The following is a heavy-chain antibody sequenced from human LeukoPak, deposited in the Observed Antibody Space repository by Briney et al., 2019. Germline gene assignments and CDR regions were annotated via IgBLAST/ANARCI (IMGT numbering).Heavy chain of an antibody. CDR2: IYSGDRT. Sequence: GESLRLSCAASGFTVSTNYMSWVRQAPGKGLEWVSIIYSGDRTDYADSLKGRFTISRDTSKNTLYLQMSSLRAEDTAVYYCAREVRKQGLWSWGQGTLVTVSS. J-gene: IGHJ4*02. CDR1: GFTVSTNY. D-gene: IGHD3-10*01. V-gene: IGHV3-66*01. CDR3: AREVRKQGLWS.